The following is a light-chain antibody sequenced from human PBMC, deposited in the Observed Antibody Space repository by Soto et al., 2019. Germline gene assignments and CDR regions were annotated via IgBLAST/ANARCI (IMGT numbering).Light chain of an antibody. CDR2: GAS. Sequence: EIVLTQSPGTLSLSPGERATLSCSASQSVSSSYLAWYQQKPGQAPRLLTYGASSRATGIPDRFSGSGSGTDFTLTISRLEPEDFAVYYCQQYGSSPRTFGQGTKVDIK. V-gene: IGKV3-20*01. J-gene: IGKJ1*01. CDR1: QSVSSSY. CDR3: QQYGSSPRT.